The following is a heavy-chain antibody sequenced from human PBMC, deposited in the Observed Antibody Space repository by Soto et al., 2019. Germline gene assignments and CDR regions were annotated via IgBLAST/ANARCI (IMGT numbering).Heavy chain of an antibody. CDR1: GDSVSSNSAA. CDR3: ARDRTRIAARPRPNWYFDL. D-gene: IGHD6-6*01. J-gene: IGHJ2*01. Sequence: SQTLSLTCAISGDSVSSNSAAWNWIRQSPSRGLEWLGRTYYRSKWYNDYAVSVKSRITINPDTSKNQFSLQLNSVTPEDTAVYYCARDRTRIAARPRPNWYFDLWGSGTLVTVSS. V-gene: IGHV6-1*01. CDR2: TYYRSKWYN.